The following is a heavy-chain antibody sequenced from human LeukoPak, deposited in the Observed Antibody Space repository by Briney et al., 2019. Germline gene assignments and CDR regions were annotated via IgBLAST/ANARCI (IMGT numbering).Heavy chain of an antibody. CDR3: ARAPSIAARPHKYYFDY. CDR1: GFTFSSYS. Sequence: GGSLRLSCAASGFTFSSYSMNWVRQAPGKGLEWVSYISSSSSTIYYADSVKGRFTISRDNSKNTLYLQMNSLRAEDTAVYYCARAPSIAARPHKYYFDYWGQGTLVTVSS. V-gene: IGHV3-48*01. J-gene: IGHJ4*02. D-gene: IGHD6-6*01. CDR2: ISSSSSTI.